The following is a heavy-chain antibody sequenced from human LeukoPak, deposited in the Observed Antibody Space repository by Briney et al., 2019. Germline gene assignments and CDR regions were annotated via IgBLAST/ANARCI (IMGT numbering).Heavy chain of an antibody. V-gene: IGHV3-74*01. CDR3: AREGVSCVSSSCYVVAFDI. Sequence: PAGSLRLSCAASGFSISGYWMHWVRQAPGKGPNWVSRIKSDGSHTAYTDSVKGCFTIFRDKVKKTLSLQMNRLRAEDTAVYYCAREGVSCVSSSCYVVAFDIWGLGTMVTVSS. D-gene: IGHD2-2*01. CDR2: IKSDGSHT. J-gene: IGHJ3*02. CDR1: GFSISGYW.